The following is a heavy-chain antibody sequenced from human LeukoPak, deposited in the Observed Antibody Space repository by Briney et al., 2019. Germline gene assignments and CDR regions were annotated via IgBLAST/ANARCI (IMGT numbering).Heavy chain of an antibody. V-gene: IGHV4-34*01. J-gene: IGHJ6*03. CDR3: ARGRIAVYYYYYYLDV. CDR1: GGSFSGYY. Sequence: KPSETLSLTCAVYGGSFSGYYWSWIHQPPGKGLEWIGEINHSGSTNYNPSLKSRVTISVDTSKNQFSLKLSSVTAADTAVYYCARGRIAVYYYYYYLDVWGKGTTVTVSS. CDR2: INHSGST. D-gene: IGHD6-19*01.